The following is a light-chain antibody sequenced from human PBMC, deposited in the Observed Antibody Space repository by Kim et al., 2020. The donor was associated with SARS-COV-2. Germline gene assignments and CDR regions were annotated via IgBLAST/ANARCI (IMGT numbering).Light chain of an antibody. J-gene: IGLJ3*02. CDR3: CSYAGSYTVV. Sequence: GQSVTISCTGTSSDVVGYNYVSWYQQHPGKAPKLMIYDVSRRPSGVPDRFSGSKSGNTASLTISGLQAEDEADYYCCSYAGSYTVVFGGGTQLTVL. CDR1: SSDVVGYNY. V-gene: IGLV2-11*01. CDR2: DVS.